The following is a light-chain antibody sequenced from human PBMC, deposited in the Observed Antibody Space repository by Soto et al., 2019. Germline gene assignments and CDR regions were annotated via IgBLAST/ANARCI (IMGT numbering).Light chain of an antibody. CDR3: QTWGSGIVV. Sequence: QLVLPQSPSASASLGASVKLTCTLSSGHSNYAIAWHQQQSEKGPRYLMKLNSDGSHSKGDGIPDRFSGSSSGAERYLTISSLQSEEEADYYCQTWGSGIVVFGGGTKLTVL. CDR2: LNSDGSH. J-gene: IGLJ2*01. V-gene: IGLV4-69*01. CDR1: SGHSNYA.